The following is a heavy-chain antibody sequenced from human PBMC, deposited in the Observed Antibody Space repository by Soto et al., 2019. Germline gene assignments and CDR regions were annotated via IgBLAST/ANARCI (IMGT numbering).Heavy chain of an antibody. V-gene: IGHV4-59*01. CDR1: GAPISFFY. Sequence: PSETLSLTCTVSGAPISFFYWSWIRQPPGKGLEWIGHISYSGDTNYNPSLKSRVTISINRTENQFSLKLNSVTAADTAVYYCARRRDGYTGVWFDPWGQGTLVTVS. CDR3: ARRRDGYTGVWFDP. CDR2: ISYSGDT. D-gene: IGHD5-12*01. J-gene: IGHJ5*02.